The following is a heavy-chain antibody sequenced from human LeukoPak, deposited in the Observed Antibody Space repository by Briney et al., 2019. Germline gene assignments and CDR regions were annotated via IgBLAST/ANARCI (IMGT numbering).Heavy chain of an antibody. CDR1: GGSINSGDYP. Sequence: SQTLSLTCTISGGSINSGDYPWNWIRQTPGRGLEWIGYIYRSGTVYYNPSLDNRVTISVDTSKNQFSLKLSSVTAADTAGYYCATGETENWFDPWGQGTLVTVSS. J-gene: IGHJ5*02. CDR3: ATGETENWFDP. D-gene: IGHD3-16*01. V-gene: IGHV4-30-2*01. CDR2: IYRSGTV.